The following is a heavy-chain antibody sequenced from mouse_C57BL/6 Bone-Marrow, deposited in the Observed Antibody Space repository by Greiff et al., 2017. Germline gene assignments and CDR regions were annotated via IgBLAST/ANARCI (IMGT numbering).Heavy chain of an antibody. V-gene: IGHV1-69*01. CDR1: GYTFTSYW. J-gene: IGHJ4*01. D-gene: IGHD4-1*01. CDR3: AISNWDPYYAMDY. Sequence: QVQLQQPGAELVMPGASVKLSCKASGYTFTSYWMHWVKQRPGQGLEWIGEIDPSDSYTNYNQKFKGKSTLTVDKSSSTAYMQLSSLTSEDSAVYYCAISNWDPYYAMDYWGQGTSVTVSS. CDR2: IDPSDSYT.